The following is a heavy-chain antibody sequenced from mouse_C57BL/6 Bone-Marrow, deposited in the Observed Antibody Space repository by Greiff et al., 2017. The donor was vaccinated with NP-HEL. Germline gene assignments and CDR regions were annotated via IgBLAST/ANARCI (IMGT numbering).Heavy chain of an antibody. J-gene: IGHJ4*01. V-gene: IGHV1-63*01. Sequence: VQLQQSGAELVRPGTSVKMSCKASGYTFTNYWIGWAKQRPGHGLEWIGDIYPGGGYTNYNEKFKGKATLTADKSSSTAYMQFSSLTSEDSAIYYCAISGTGTGYAMDYWGQGTSVTVSS. CDR3: AISGTGTGYAMDY. D-gene: IGHD4-1*01. CDR1: GYTFTNYW. CDR2: IYPGGGYT.